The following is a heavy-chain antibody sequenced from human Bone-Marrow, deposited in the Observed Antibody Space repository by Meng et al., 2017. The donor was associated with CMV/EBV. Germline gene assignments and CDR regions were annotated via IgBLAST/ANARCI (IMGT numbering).Heavy chain of an antibody. CDR2: IRYDGSNK. D-gene: IGHD3-22*01. V-gene: IGHV3-30*02. Sequence: GESLKISCAASGFTFSSYGMHWVRQAPGKGLEWVAFIRYDGSNKYYADSVKGRFTISRDNSKNTLYLQMNSLRAEDTAVYYCAKPFYLDYYDSSGYYGGLDYWGQGTLVTASS. J-gene: IGHJ4*02. CDR3: AKPFYLDYYDSSGYYGGLDY. CDR1: GFTFSSYG.